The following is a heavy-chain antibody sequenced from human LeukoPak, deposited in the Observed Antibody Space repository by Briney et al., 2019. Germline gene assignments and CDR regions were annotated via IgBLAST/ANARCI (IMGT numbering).Heavy chain of an antibody. J-gene: IGHJ4*02. Sequence: SETLSLTCTVSGGSISSYYWSWVRQPPGKGLVWIGYIYYSGSTNYNPSLKSRVTISLETSKNQCSLKLSSVTAADTAVYYCARAVAGPFDYWGEGTLVTVSS. D-gene: IGHD6-19*01. CDR2: IYYSGST. CDR3: ARAVAGPFDY. V-gene: IGHV4-59*01. CDR1: GGSISSYY.